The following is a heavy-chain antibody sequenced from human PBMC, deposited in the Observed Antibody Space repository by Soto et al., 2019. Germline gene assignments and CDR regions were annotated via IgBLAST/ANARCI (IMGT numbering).Heavy chain of an antibody. D-gene: IGHD2-15*01. CDR1: GFTFSSYA. J-gene: IGHJ4*02. V-gene: IGHV3-23*01. CDR2: LGGSGGST. CDR3: AKERRGISWGGGTCYSPDY. Sequence: EVQLLESGGGLVQAGESLRLSCAASGFTFSSYAMSSVRQAPGKGLEWVSVLGGSGGSTYYADSVKGRFTISRDKSQNTLYLQMNSLRADDTAVYYCAKERRGISWGGGTCYSPDYGGPGTLVTVSS.